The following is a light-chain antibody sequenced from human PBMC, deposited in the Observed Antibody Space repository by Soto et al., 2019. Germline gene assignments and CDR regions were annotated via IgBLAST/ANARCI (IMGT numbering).Light chain of an antibody. V-gene: IGKV3-20*01. J-gene: IGKJ1*01. CDR2: GAS. CDR1: QSVSSNF. Sequence: EIVLTQSPGSLSLSPGDGATLFCRASQSVSSNFFAWYQQKPGQAPRLLINGASTRATGIPDRFSGSGSGTDFTLTISRLEPEDFAVYYCQQYASSVTFGQGTKVEIK. CDR3: QQYASSVT.